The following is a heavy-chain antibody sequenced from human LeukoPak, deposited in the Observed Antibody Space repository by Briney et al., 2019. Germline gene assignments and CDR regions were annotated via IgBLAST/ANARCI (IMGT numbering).Heavy chain of an antibody. J-gene: IGHJ4*02. CDR2: MNPNSGNT. V-gene: IGHV1-8*01. D-gene: IGHD5-12*01. CDR3: ARVEGGSGYVRY. Sequence: ASVKVSCKASGYTFTSYDINWVRQATGQGLERMGWMNPNSGNTGYAQKFQGRVTMTRNTSISTAYMELSSLRSEDTAVYYCARVEGGSGYVRYWGQGTLVTVSS. CDR1: GYTFTSYD.